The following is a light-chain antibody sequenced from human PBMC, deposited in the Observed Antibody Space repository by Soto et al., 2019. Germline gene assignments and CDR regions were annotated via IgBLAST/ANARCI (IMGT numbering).Light chain of an antibody. J-gene: IGLJ1*01. CDR3: NSYTSTNTYV. CDR1: SSDVGSYNR. Sequence: QSALTQPPSVSGSPGQSVTISCTGTSSDVGSYNRVSWYQQPPGTAPKLMIYEVSNRPSGVPDRFSGSKSGNTASLTISGLQAEDVADYYCNSYTSTNTYVFGTGSMLTVL. CDR2: EVS. V-gene: IGLV2-18*02.